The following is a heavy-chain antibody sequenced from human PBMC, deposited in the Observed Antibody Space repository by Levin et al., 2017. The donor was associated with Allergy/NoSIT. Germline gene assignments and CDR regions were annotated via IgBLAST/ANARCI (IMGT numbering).Heavy chain of an antibody. CDR1: GFTFSSYA. Sequence: HSGGSLRLSCAASGFTFSSYAMSWVRQAPGKGLEWVSGISGSGGSTYYADSVKGRFTISRDNSKNTLYLQMNSLRAEDTAVYYCAKEPYYGSGTGSWYFDLWGRGTLVTVSS. CDR2: ISGSGGST. V-gene: IGHV3-23*01. J-gene: IGHJ2*01. D-gene: IGHD3-10*01. CDR3: AKEPYYGSGTGSWYFDL.